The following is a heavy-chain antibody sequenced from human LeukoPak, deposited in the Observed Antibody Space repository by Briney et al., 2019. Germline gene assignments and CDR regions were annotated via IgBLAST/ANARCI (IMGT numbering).Heavy chain of an antibody. V-gene: IGHV4-59*01. CDR2: IYDSGST. J-gene: IGHJ4*02. CDR3: ARDRYYGSGSYYN. CDR1: GGSISNYC. D-gene: IGHD3-10*01. Sequence: SETLSPTCTVSGGSISNYCWSWIRQPPGKGLEWIGYIYDSGSTNYNPSLKSRVTISVDTSKNQFSLKLSSVTAADTAVYYCARDRYYGSGSYYNWGQGTLVNVSS.